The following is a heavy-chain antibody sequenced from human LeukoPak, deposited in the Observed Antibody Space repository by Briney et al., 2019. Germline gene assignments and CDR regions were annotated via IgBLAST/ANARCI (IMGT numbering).Heavy chain of an antibody. J-gene: IGHJ3*02. CDR2: IGSRSAYT. CDR1: GFTFNSYA. CDR3: ARGGLNFDAFDI. V-gene: IGHV3-21*01. Sequence: GGSLRLXCAASGFTFNSYAMNWVRQAPGKGLEWVSSIGSRSAYTYYADSVKGRFTISRDNTKNSLYLQMNSLRAGDTAVCYCARGGLNFDAFDIWGQGTMVTVSS. D-gene: IGHD1-7*01.